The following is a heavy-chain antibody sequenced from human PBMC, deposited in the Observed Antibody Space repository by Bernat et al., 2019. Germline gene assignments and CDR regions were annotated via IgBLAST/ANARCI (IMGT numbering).Heavy chain of an antibody. J-gene: IGHJ4*02. CDR1: GFTFSSYA. CDR2: ISGSGCST. D-gene: IGHD2-2*01. V-gene: IGHV3-23*01. CDR3: AICPMRPTEFDY. Sequence: EVQLLESGGGLVQPGGSLRLSCAASGFTFSSYAMSWVRQAPGKGLEWVSAISGSGCSTYYAAFVKGRFTISRDNSKNTLYLKMNSMGAEDTAVYYCAICPMRPTEFDYWGQGTLVTVSS.